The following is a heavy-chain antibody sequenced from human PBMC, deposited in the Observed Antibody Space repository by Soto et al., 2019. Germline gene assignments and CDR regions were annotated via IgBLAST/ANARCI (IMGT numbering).Heavy chain of an antibody. CDR2: ISTSSNNM. J-gene: IGHJ4*02. CDR3: ARDLASATGTFDY. D-gene: IGHD1-1*01. V-gene: IGHV3-21*01. CDR1: GFTFSGYS. Sequence: EVQLVESGGVLVKPGGSLRLSCAGSGFTFSGYSMNWVRQAPGKGLEWVSSISTSSNNMYYADSVKGRFTMSRDNAKNSLYLQMNSLRVEDTAVYYCARDLASATGTFDYWGQGTLVTVSS.